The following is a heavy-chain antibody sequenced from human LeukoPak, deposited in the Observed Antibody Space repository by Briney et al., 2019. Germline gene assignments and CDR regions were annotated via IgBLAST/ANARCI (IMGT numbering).Heavy chain of an antibody. V-gene: IGHV3-74*01. Sequence: PGGSLRLSCAASGFTFSSYWMHWVRQAPGKGLVWVSRFNSDGSSANFADSVKGRFTISRDNAKNTLYLQMSSLRAEDTAVYYCVRDTYYDRSGYYYLHYWGQGTLVTVSS. J-gene: IGHJ4*02. CDR1: GFTFSSYW. CDR3: VRDTYYDRSGYYYLHY. CDR2: FNSDGSSA. D-gene: IGHD3-22*01.